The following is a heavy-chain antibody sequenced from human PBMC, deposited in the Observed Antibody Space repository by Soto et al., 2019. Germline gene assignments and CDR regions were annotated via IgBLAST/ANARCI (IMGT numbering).Heavy chain of an antibody. CDR2: ISDDGLNT. D-gene: IGHD3-22*01. J-gene: IGHJ4*02. CDR3: ARAYDNSNYYFDY. V-gene: IGHV3-30*03. CDR1: GFIFNKSA. Sequence: GGSLRLSCAASGFIFNKSAIHWVRQAPGKGLEWVAFISDDGLNTFYADPVKGRFTISRDNSKNTIYLQMNSLRAEDTAVYYCARAYDNSNYYFDYWGRGTLVT.